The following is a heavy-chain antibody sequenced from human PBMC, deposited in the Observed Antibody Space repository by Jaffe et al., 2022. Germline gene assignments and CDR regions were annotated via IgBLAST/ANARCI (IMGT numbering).Heavy chain of an antibody. Sequence: QVQLQQSGPGLVKPSQTLSLTCAISGDSVSSNTAAWNWIRQSPSRGLEWLGGTYYRSKWYNDYAVSVRSRITINPDTSENQFSLQLISVTPEDTAVYYCARVSYSRGSFDYWGQGTLVTVSS. CDR3: ARVSYSRGSFDY. D-gene: IGHD6-19*01. J-gene: IGHJ4*02. V-gene: IGHV6-1*01. CDR1: GDSVSSNTAA. CDR2: TYYRSKWYN.